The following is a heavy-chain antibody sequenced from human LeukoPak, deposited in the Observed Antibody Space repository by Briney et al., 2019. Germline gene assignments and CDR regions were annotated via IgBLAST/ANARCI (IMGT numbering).Heavy chain of an antibody. V-gene: IGHV3-9*01. CDR3: AKDKESGYDLGGLYDY. CDR2: ISWNSGSI. Sequence: GGSLRLSCAASGFTFDDYAMHWVRQAPGKGLEWVSGISWNSGSIGYADSVKGRFTISRDNAKNSLYLQMNSLRAEDTALYYCAKDKESGYDLGGLYDYWGQGTLVTVSS. CDR1: GFTFDDYA. D-gene: IGHD5-12*01. J-gene: IGHJ4*02.